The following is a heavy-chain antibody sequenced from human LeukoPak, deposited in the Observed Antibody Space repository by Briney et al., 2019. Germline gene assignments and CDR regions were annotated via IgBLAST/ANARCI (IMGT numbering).Heavy chain of an antibody. V-gene: IGHV4-34*09. CDR1: GGSFSGYY. D-gene: IGHD6-19*01. CDR2: INHSGST. Sequence: SETLSLTCAVYGGSFSGYYWSWIRQPPGKGLEWIGEINHSGSTYYNPSLKSRVTISVDTSKNQFSLKLSSVTAADTAVYYCARAEQWLVLDYWGQGTLVTVSS. J-gene: IGHJ4*02. CDR3: ARAEQWLVLDY.